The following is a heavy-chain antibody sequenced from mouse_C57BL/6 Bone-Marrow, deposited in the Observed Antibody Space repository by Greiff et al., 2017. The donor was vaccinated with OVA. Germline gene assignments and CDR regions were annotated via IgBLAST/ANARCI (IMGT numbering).Heavy chain of an antibody. Sequence: QVQLQQPGAELVMPGASVKLSCKASGYTFTSYWMHWVKQRPGQGLEWIGEIDPSDSYTNYNQKFKGKSTLTVDKSSSTAYMQLSSLTSEDSAGYYWARGDGKGYFDYWGQGTTLTVSS. D-gene: IGHD2-1*01. V-gene: IGHV1-69*01. CDR2: IDPSDSYT. J-gene: IGHJ2*01. CDR1: GYTFTSYW. CDR3: ARGDGKGYFDY.